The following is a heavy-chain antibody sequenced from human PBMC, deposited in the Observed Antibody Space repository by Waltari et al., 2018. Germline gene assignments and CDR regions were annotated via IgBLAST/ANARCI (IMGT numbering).Heavy chain of an antibody. CDR1: GGSFSGYY. CDR2: INHSGST. D-gene: IGHD2-15*01. J-gene: IGHJ4*02. V-gene: IGHV4-34*01. Sequence: QVQLQQWGAGLLKPSETLSLTCAVYGGSFSGYYWSWIRQPPGKGLEWIGEINHSGSTNYNPSLKSRVTISVDTSKNQFSLKLSSVTAADTAVYYCASGDCSGGSCSGGFDYWGQGTLVTVSS. CDR3: ASGDCSGGSCSGGFDY.